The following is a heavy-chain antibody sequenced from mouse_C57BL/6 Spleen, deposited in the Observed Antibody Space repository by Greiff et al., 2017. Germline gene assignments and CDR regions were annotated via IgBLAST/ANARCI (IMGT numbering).Heavy chain of an antibody. Sequence: EVKLMESGPELVKPGDSVKISCKASGYSFTGYFMNWVMQSHGTSLEWIGLINPYNGDTFYNQKFKGKATLTVDKSSSTAHMELRSLTSEDSAVYYCARSVYYDYDNYAMDYWGQGTSVTVSS. V-gene: IGHV1-20*01. CDR2: INPYNGDT. CDR1: GYSFTGYF. CDR3: ARSVYYDYDNYAMDY. J-gene: IGHJ4*01. D-gene: IGHD2-4*01.